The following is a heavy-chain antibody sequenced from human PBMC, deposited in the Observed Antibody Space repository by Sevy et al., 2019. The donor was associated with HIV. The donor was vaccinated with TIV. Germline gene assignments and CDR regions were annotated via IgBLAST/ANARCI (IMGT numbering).Heavy chain of an antibody. CDR3: ARDSPYYCSGGSCYSYYYYGMDV. CDR2: LYTSGST. J-gene: IGHJ6*02. Sequence: SETLSLTCTVSGGSISSGSYYWSWIRQPAGKGLEWIGRLYTSGSTNYNPSLKSRVTMSVDTSKNQFSLKLSSVTAADTAVYYCARDSPYYCSGGSCYSYYYYGMDVWGQGSTVTVSS. D-gene: IGHD2-15*01. CDR1: GGSISSGSYY. V-gene: IGHV4-61*02.